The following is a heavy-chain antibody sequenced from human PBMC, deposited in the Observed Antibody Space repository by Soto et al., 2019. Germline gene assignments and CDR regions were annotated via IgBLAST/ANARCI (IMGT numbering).Heavy chain of an antibody. J-gene: IGHJ4*02. Sequence: QLQLQESGPGLVKPSETLSLTCTVSGGSISSSSYYWGWIRQPPGKGLEWIGRIYYSGSTYYNQSLKSRVTISLDTSKNQSSQKLSSVTAADTAVYYCARHALGPVAIDYWGQGTLVTVSS. D-gene: IGHD5-12*01. CDR2: IYYSGST. V-gene: IGHV4-39*01. CDR3: ARHALGPVAIDY. CDR1: GGSISSSSYY.